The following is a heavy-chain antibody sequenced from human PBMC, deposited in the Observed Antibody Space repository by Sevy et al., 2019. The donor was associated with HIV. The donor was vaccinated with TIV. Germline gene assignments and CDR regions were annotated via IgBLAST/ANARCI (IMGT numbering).Heavy chain of an antibody. V-gene: IGHV3-21*01. Sequence: GGSLRLSCAASGFTFSPYSMNWVRQAPGKGLEWVSSISSSISYIYYADSVKGRYISSRDKAKNSRYLQMNRLRAEDTAVYYCAREGGHVNIFGVVPRDAMYVCGQGTTVTVSS. CDR3: AREGGHVNIFGVVPRDAMYV. CDR1: GFTFSPYS. D-gene: IGHD3-3*02. J-gene: IGHJ6*02. CDR2: ISSSISYI.